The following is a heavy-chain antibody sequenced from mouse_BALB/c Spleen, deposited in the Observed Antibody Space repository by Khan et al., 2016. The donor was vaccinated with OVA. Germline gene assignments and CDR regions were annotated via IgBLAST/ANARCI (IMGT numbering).Heavy chain of an antibody. V-gene: IGHV3-1*02. Sequence: EVQLVESGPDLVKPSQSLSLTCTVTGDSITSGYSWHWIRHFPGNKLEWMGYIHYSGSTNYNPSLKSRISITRDTSKNQFLLQLNSVTTADTATYYCARDYYGYGYAMDYWGQGTTLTVSS. J-gene: IGHJ2*01. CDR3: ARDYYGYGYAMDY. D-gene: IGHD1-2*01. CDR1: GDSITSGYS. CDR2: IHYSGST.